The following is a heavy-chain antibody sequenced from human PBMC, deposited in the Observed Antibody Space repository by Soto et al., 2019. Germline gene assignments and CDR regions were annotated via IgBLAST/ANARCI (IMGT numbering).Heavy chain of an antibody. CDR3: ARESGSGSYYPFDY. D-gene: IGHD3-10*01. J-gene: IGHJ4*02. V-gene: IGHV1-18*01. CDR2: ISPYNGDT. CDR1: GYTFSNYA. Sequence: ASVKVSCKGSGYTFSNYAISWVRQAPGQGLEWMGWISPYNGDTNYAQKFQGRVTLTTDPSTSTAYMELRSLTSDDTAVYYCARESGSGSYYPFDYWGQGTLVTVSS.